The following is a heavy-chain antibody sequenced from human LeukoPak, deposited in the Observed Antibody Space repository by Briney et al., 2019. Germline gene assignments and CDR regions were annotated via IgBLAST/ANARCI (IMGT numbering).Heavy chain of an antibody. J-gene: IGHJ3*02. CDR3: ARYSLGSSGYYYGGFDAFDI. CDR2: IYYSGST. CDR1: GGSISSSSYY. V-gene: IGHV4-39*01. D-gene: IGHD3-22*01. Sequence: PSETLSLTCTVSGGSISSSSYYWGWIRQPPGKGLEWIGSIYYSGSTYYNPSLKSRVTISVDTAKNQFSLKLSSVTAADTAVNYCARYSLGSSGYYYGGFDAFDIWGQGTMVTVSS.